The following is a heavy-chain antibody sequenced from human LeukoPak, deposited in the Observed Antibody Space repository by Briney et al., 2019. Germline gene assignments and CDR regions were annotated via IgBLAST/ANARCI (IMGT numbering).Heavy chain of an antibody. J-gene: IGHJ6*03. CDR2: IYYSGST. CDR3: ARLDGSGSFHYYYYYYMDV. CDR1: GGSFSGYY. D-gene: IGHD3-10*01. V-gene: IGHV4-34*01. Sequence: SETLSLTCAVYGGSFSGYYWSWLRQPPGKGLEWIGSIYYSGSTYYNPSLKSRVTISVDTSKNQFSLKLSSVTAADTAVYYCARLDGSGSFHYYYYYYMDVWGKGTTVTISS.